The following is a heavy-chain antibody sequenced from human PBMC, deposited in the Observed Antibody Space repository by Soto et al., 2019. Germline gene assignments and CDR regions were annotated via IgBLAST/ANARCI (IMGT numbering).Heavy chain of an antibody. V-gene: IGHV3-48*03. D-gene: IGHD6-13*01. J-gene: IGHJ4*02. CDR3: ARDRAAGGY. CDR2: ISSGGSTI. CDR1: GFSFSDYE. Sequence: EVQLVESGGGLAQPGGSLRLSCVASGFSFSDYEMNWVRQAPGKGLEWVAYISSGGSTIHYADSVRGRFTVSRDNARNSLYLQTNTLSVEDTALYYCARDRAAGGYWGQGTLVTVSS.